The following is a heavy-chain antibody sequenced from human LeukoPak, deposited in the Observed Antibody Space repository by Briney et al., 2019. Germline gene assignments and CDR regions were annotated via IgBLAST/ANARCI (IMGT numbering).Heavy chain of an antibody. J-gene: IGHJ4*02. D-gene: IGHD1-14*01. Sequence: SETLSLTCTVSGGSISSYYWSWIRQPPGKGLEWIGYIYYSGSTNYNPSLKSRVTISVDTSKNQFSLKLSSVTAADTAVYYCARVEPILYYFDYWGQGTLVTVSS. V-gene: IGHV4-59*01. CDR1: GGSISSYY. CDR3: ARVEPILYYFDY. CDR2: IYYSGST.